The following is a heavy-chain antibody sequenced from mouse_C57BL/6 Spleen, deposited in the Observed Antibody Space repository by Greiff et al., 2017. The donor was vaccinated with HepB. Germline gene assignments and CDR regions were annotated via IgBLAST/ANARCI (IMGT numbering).Heavy chain of an antibody. CDR2: IDPSDSYT. Sequence: QVQLQQPGAELVRPGTSVKLSCEASGYTFTSYWMHWVKQRPGQGLEWIGVIDPSDSYTNYNQKFKGKATLTVDTSSSTAYMQLSSLTSEDSAVYYCARDYGSSWAWFAYWGQGTLVTVSA. V-gene: IGHV1-59*01. CDR3: ARDYGSSWAWFAY. D-gene: IGHD1-1*01. J-gene: IGHJ3*01. CDR1: GYTFTSYW.